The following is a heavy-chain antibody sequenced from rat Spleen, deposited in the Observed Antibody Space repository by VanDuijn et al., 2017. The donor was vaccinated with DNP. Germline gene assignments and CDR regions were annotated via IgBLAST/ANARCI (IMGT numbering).Heavy chain of an antibody. Sequence: QVQLEESGPGLVQPSQTLSLTCTVSGFSLTDYSVHWVRQPPGKVLEWIAAISSGGSTYYNSALKSRLSISRDTSKSQVFLKMNSLQTEDTAIYYCTRPFNGFDCWGQGVMVTVSS. CDR2: ISSGGST. D-gene: IGHD1-12*02. J-gene: IGHJ2*01. V-gene: IGHV2-19*01. CDR1: GFSLTDYS. CDR3: TRPFNGFDC.